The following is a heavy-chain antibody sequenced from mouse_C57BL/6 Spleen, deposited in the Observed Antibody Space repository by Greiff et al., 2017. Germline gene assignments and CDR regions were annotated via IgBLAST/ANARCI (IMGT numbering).Heavy chain of an antibody. CDR3: TPYDYDGRGV. CDR1: GFKINDYY. CDR2: IDPEDGET. D-gene: IGHD2-4*01. Sequence: VQLQQSGPELVKPGASVKLSCTASGFKINDYYMNWVKQRTEKGLEWIGRIDPEDGETNYAPKFKGKATITAATSSNTAYMQLSNLTSEDTAVYYCTPYDYDGRGVWGTGTTVTVSS. J-gene: IGHJ1*03. V-gene: IGHV14-2*01.